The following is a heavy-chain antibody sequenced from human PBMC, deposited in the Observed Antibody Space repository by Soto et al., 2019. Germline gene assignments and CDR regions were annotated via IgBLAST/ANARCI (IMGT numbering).Heavy chain of an antibody. D-gene: IGHD6-19*01. CDR3: ARERTVAGNDY. CDR2: INAGNGNT. CDR1: GYTFTNYA. V-gene: IGHV1-3*01. J-gene: IGHJ4*02. Sequence: ASVKVSCKASGYTFTNYAMHWVRQAPGQRLEWMGWINAGNGNTKYSQKFQERVTITRDMSTSTAYMELSGLRSEDTAVYYCARERTVAGNDYWGQGTLVTVSS.